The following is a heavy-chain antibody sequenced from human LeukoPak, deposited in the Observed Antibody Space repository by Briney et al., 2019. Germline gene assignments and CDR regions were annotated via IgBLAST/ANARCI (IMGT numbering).Heavy chain of an antibody. Sequence: GGSLRLSCVASGFTLSSHGIHWVRQAPGKGLEWVAVISFDGSNKYFADSVKGRFTISRDNSKNTLYLQMDSLRAEDTAVYYCAKSGGSGSYYQGYFDLWGRGTLVTVSS. CDR3: AKSGGSGSYYQGYFDL. V-gene: IGHV3-30*18. J-gene: IGHJ2*01. CDR2: ISFDGSNK. D-gene: IGHD3-10*01. CDR1: GFTLSSHG.